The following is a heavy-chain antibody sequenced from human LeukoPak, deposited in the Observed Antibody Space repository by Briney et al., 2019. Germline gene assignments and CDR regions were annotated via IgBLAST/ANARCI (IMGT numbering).Heavy chain of an antibody. CDR1: GYTLTELS. V-gene: IGHV1-24*01. Sequence: GASVKVSCKVSGYTLTELSMHWVRQAPGKGLECMGGFDPEDGETIYAQKFQGRVTMTEDTSTDTAYMELSSLRSEDTAVYYCATSSARYCSSTSCYTYYNWFDPWGQGTLVTVS. CDR2: FDPEDGET. D-gene: IGHD2-2*02. CDR3: ATSSARYCSSTSCYTYYNWFDP. J-gene: IGHJ5*02.